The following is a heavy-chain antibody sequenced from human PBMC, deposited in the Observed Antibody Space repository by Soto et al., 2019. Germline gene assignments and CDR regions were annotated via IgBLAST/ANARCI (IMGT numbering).Heavy chain of an antibody. J-gene: IGHJ6*02. CDR1: GFTFDDYT. CDR2: ISWDGGST. Sequence: DVQLVESGGVVVQPGGSLRLSCAASGFTFDDYTMHWVRQAPGKGLEWVSLISWDGGSTYYADSVKGRFTISRDNSKNSLYLQMNSLRTEDTALYYCAKNSRKQQLVRDYYYGMDVWGQGTTVTVSS. V-gene: IGHV3-43*01. CDR3: AKNSRKQQLVRDYYYGMDV. D-gene: IGHD6-13*01.